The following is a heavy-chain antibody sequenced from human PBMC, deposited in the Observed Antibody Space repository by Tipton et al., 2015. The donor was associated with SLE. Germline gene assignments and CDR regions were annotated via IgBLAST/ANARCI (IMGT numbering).Heavy chain of an antibody. CDR2: ISGSGGST. CDR3: AKNYGSGWYSYWYFDL. V-gene: IGHV3-23*01. J-gene: IGHJ2*01. Sequence: SLRLSCAASGFTFSSYAMSWVRQAPGKGLEWVSAISGSGGSTYYADSVKGRFTISRDNSKNTLYLQMNSLRAEDTAVYYCAKNYGSGWYSYWYFDLWGRGTLVTVSS. D-gene: IGHD6-19*01. CDR1: GFTFSSYA.